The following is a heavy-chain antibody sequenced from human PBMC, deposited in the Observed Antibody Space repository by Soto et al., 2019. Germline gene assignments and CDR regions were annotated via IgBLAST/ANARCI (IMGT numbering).Heavy chain of an antibody. CDR3: ARDMYYYDSSGYYYYYGMDV. D-gene: IGHD3-22*01. Sequence: PGGSLRLSCAASGFTFKSWALSWVRQAPGKGLEWVSYISSSGSTIYYADSVKGRFTISRDNAKNSLYLQMNSLRAEDTAVYYCARDMYYYDSSGYYYYYGMDVWGQGTTVTVSS. J-gene: IGHJ6*02. CDR1: GFTFKSWA. CDR2: ISSSGSTI. V-gene: IGHV3-48*03.